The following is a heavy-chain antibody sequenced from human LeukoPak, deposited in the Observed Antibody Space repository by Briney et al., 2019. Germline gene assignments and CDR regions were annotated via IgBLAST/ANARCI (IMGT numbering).Heavy chain of an antibody. Sequence: ASVKVSFKASGYTFTRYGISWVRQAPGQGLEWMGWISAYNGATNYAQKLQDRVTMTTDTSTSTAYMELRSLRSDDTAVYYCARGEAYSNYEDYWGQGTLVTVSS. CDR1: GYTFTRYG. V-gene: IGHV1-18*01. D-gene: IGHD4-11*01. J-gene: IGHJ4*02. CDR2: ISAYNGAT. CDR3: ARGEAYSNYEDY.